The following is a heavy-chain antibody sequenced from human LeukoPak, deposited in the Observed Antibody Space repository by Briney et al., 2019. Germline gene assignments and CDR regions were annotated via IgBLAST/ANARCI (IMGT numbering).Heavy chain of an antibody. J-gene: IGHJ6*03. CDR1: GFTFSSYE. Sequence: GGSLRLSCAASGFTFSSYEMNWVRQAPGKGLEWVSSISGSSIYINYADSVKGRFTISRDNSKNTLYLQMNSLRAEDTAVYYCAKIGPRYYYYMDVWGKGTTVTISS. V-gene: IGHV3-23*01. CDR2: ISGSSIYI. CDR3: AKIGPRYYYYMDV.